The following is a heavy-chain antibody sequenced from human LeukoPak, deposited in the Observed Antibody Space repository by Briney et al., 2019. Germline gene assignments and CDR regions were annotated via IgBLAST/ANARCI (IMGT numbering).Heavy chain of an antibody. D-gene: IGHD3-22*01. CDR1: GYTFTSYG. V-gene: IGHV1-18*01. Sequence: ASVKVSCKASGYTFTSYGITWVRQAPGQGLEWMGWISVYNGDTNYAQKLQGRVTMTTDTSTTTVYMELGSLRSDDTAVYYCARDRAYYYDSSGYYNWFDPWGQGTLVTVSS. CDR3: ARDRAYYYDSSGYYNWFDP. CDR2: ISVYNGDT. J-gene: IGHJ5*02.